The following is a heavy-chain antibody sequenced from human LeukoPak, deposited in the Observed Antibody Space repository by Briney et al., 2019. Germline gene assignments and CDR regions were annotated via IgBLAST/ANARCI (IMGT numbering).Heavy chain of an antibody. Sequence: GGSLRLSCAASGFIVNNKYMAWVRQAPGKGLEWVSLIYNDGRTYYADSVKGRCTISRDNSKNTLYLQMNSLRVEDTAVYYCARGLFLSGYLDAFDIWGQGTVVTVSS. CDR2: IYNDGRT. CDR3: ARGLFLSGYLDAFDI. CDR1: GFIVNNKY. J-gene: IGHJ3*02. V-gene: IGHV3-53*01. D-gene: IGHD3-22*01.